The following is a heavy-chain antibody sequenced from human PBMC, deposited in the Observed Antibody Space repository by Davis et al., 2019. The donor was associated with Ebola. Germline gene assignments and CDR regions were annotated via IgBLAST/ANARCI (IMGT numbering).Heavy chain of an antibody. CDR1: GDSVSSNSGA. D-gene: IGHD6-19*01. CDR3: ASGWLRGKFDP. CDR2: TYYSSKWYY. J-gene: IGHJ5*02. Sequence: HSQTLSLTCAISGDSVSSNSGAWNWIRQSPSRGLEWLGRTYYSSKWYYDYAVSVRSRMTINTDTSKNQFSLHLNSVTPEDTGVYYCASGWLRGKFDPWGQGTLVTVFS. V-gene: IGHV6-1*01.